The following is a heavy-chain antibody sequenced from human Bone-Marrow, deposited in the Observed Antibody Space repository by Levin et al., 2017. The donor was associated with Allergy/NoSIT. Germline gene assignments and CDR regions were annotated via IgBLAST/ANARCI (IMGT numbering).Heavy chain of an antibody. J-gene: IGHJ3*02. V-gene: IGHV4-61*01. Sequence: SQTLSLTCTVSGGSVSSGSYYWSWIRQPPGKGLEWIGYIYYSGSTNYNPSLKSRVTISVDTSKNQFSLKLSSVTAADTAVYYCARDAAVVAATDAFDIWGQGTMVTVSS. CDR2: IYYSGST. CDR3: ARDAAVVAATDAFDI. D-gene: IGHD2-15*01. CDR1: GGSVSSGSYY.